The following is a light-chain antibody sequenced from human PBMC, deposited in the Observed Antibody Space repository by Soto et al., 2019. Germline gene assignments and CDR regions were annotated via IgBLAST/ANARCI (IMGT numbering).Light chain of an antibody. CDR1: KNDIGVYDF. J-gene: IGLJ1*01. V-gene: IGLV2-8*01. CDR2: EVV. Sequence: QSVLTQPPSASGSPGQSVTISCPGTKNDIGVYDFVSWYQHHPGKAPRLIIYEVVQRPSGVPERFSGSKSGNTGSLTVSGLQAADEADYFCKSYAGSNTYVFGSGTNVTVL. CDR3: KSYAGSNTYV.